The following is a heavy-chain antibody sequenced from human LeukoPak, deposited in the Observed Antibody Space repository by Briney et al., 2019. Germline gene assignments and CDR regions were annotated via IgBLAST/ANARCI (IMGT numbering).Heavy chain of an antibody. CDR1: GFPFSSYA. J-gene: IGHJ3*02. CDR3: AKVELRYFDWLSAGGAFDI. V-gene: IGHV3-23*01. D-gene: IGHD3-9*01. Sequence: GGSLRLSCAASGFPFSSYAMSWVRQAPGKGLEWVSAISGSGGSTYYADSVKGRFTISRDNSKNTLYLQMNSLRAEDTAVYYCAKVELRYFDWLSAGGAFDIWGQGTMVTVSS. CDR2: ISGSGGST.